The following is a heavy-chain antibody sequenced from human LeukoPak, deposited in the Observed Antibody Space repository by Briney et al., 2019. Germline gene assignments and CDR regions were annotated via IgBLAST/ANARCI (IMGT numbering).Heavy chain of an antibody. CDR3: ARGVARTYYSDTNGYAAADY. CDR2: INHSGST. V-gene: IGHV4-34*01. CDR1: GESFSGYY. D-gene: IGHD3-22*01. J-gene: IGHJ4*02. Sequence: SETLSLTCAVYGESFSGYYWSWIRQPPGKGLEWIGEINHSGSTNYNPSLKSRVTISVDTSKNQFSLKLSSVTAADTAVYYCARGVARTYYSDTNGYAAADYWGQGTLVTVSS.